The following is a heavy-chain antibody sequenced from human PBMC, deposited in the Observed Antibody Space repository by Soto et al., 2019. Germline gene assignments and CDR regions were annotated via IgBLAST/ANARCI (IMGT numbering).Heavy chain of an antibody. CDR2: IKEDGSEK. Sequence: GGSLRLSCAASGFTLSNYWMSWVRQAPGKGLEWVANIKEDGSEKYYVDSVKGRFTISRDNAMNSLYLQMNSLRAEDTAVYYCARPLGWRDAFDIWGQGTMVTVSS. CDR1: GFTLSNYW. D-gene: IGHD6-19*01. V-gene: IGHV3-7*01. CDR3: ARPLGWRDAFDI. J-gene: IGHJ3*02.